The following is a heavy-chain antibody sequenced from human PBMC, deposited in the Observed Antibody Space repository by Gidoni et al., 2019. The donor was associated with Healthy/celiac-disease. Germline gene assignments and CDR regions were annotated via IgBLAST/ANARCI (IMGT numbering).Heavy chain of an antibody. CDR2: IRSKAYGGTT. Sequence: EVQQVESGGGLVQQGRSLRLSCTASGFTFGDYAMSWVRQAPGKGLEWVGFIRSKAYGGTTEYAASVKGRFTISRDDSKSIAYLQMNSLKTEDTAVYYCTRFSDYGDYVFGYWGQGTLVTVSS. V-gene: IGHV3-49*04. D-gene: IGHD4-17*01. J-gene: IGHJ4*02. CDR1: GFTFGDYA. CDR3: TRFSDYGDYVFGY.